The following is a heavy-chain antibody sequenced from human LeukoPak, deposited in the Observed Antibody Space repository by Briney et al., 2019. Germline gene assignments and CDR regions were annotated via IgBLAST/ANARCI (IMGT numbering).Heavy chain of an antibody. CDR3: ARGGFYGDYVGY. J-gene: IGHJ4*02. V-gene: IGHV3-21*01. CDR2: IGSSSSYI. D-gene: IGHD4-17*01. CDR1: GFTFSSYS. Sequence: PGGSLRLSCAASGFTFSSYSMNWVRQAPGKGLEGVSFIGSSSSYIYYADSVKGRFTISRDNAKNSLYLQMNSLRAEDTAVYYCARGGFYGDYVGYWGQGTLVTVSS.